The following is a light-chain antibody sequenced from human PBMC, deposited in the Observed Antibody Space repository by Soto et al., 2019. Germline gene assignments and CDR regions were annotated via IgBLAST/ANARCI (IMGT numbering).Light chain of an antibody. J-gene: IGLJ1*01. Sequence: QSVLTQPPSVSGAPGQRVAISCTGSSSNIGAEYDVHWYQQLPGTAPKRLIYGDNNRPSGVPDRFSGSKSGTSASLAITGLQPEDEADYYCQSYDSSLSGLYVFGTGTKVTVL. CDR2: GDN. CDR3: QSYDSSLSGLYV. V-gene: IGLV1-40*01. CDR1: SSNIGAEYD.